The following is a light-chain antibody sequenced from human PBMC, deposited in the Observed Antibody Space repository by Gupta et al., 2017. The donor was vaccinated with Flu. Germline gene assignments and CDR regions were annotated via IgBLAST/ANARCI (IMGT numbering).Light chain of an antibody. CDR3: QQVNRYPWT. CDR2: AGS. Sequence: PSFLSASVVDRVTITCRASLGISNYLAWYQQKPGKPPKLLIYAGSWLQSGVPSRFSGIGSGTEFTLTISSLQTEDFATYCCQQVNRYPWTFGQGTKVEI. CDR1: LGISNY. V-gene: IGKV1-9*01. J-gene: IGKJ1*01.